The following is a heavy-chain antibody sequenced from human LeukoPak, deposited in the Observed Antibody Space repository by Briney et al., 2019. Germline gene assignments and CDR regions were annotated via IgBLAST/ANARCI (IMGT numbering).Heavy chain of an antibody. CDR2: ISAYNGIT. CDR3: AISKGSSSWYYFDY. D-gene: IGHD6-13*01. J-gene: IGHJ4*02. Sequence: ASVKVSCKASGYTFTSYGISWVRQVPGQGLEWMGWISAYNGITNYAQKLQGRVTMTTDTSTSTAYMELRSLRSDDTAVYYCAISKGSSSWYYFDYWGQGTLVTVSS. V-gene: IGHV1-18*01. CDR1: GYTFTSYG.